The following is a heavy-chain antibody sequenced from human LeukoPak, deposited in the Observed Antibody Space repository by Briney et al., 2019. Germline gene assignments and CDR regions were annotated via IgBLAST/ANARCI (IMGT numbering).Heavy chain of an antibody. CDR1: GFTFSTYS. CDR2: IYPSGDST. CDR3: AKDVVPDSGWDLDY. V-gene: IGHV3-23*01. Sequence: PGGSLRLSCAASGFTFSTYSMTWVRQGPGKGLEWVSSIYPSGDSTFYADSVKGRFTISRDNSKNTLYLQMSSPRTEDTAIYYCAKDVVPDSGWDLDYWGQGTLVTVSS. J-gene: IGHJ4*02. D-gene: IGHD6-19*01.